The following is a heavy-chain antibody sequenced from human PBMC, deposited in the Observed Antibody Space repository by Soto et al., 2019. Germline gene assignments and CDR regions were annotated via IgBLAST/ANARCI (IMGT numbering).Heavy chain of an antibody. D-gene: IGHD2-15*01. CDR2: ISSSGSTI. Sequence: GGSLRLSCAASGFTFSDYYMSWIRQAPGKGLEWVSYISSSGSTIYYADSVKGRFTISRDNAKNSLYLQMNSLRAEDTAVYYCARDRKTPTHIGYCSGGSCYSIAVYYWGQGTLVTVSS. V-gene: IGHV3-11*01. J-gene: IGHJ4*02. CDR3: ARDRKTPTHIGYCSGGSCYSIAVYY. CDR1: GFTFSDYY.